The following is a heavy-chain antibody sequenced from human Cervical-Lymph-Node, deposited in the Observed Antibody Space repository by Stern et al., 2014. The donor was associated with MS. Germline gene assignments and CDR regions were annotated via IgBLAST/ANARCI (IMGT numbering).Heavy chain of an antibody. V-gene: IGHV3-74*02. CDR3: ARGVMVAATYAFDI. CDR1: GFTFSTYW. D-gene: IGHD2-15*01. J-gene: IGHJ3*02. Sequence: EMQLVESGGGLVQPGGSLRLSCAASGFTFSTYWMHWVRQAPGKGLVWVSRINSDERSTTYADSVKGRFSISRDNAKNTLYLQMNSLRAEDTAVYYCARGVMVAATYAFDIWGQGTMVTISS. CDR2: INSDERST.